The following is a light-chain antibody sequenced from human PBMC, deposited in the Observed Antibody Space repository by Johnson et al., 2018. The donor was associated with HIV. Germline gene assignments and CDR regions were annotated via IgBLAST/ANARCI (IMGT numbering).Light chain of an antibody. CDR2: DNN. Sequence: QSLLTQPPSVSAAPGQKVTISCSGSSSNIGRNYVSWYQQLPGTAPKLLIFDNNKRPSGIPDRFSASKSGTSATLGITGLQTGDEADYYCGTWDSSLSAHVFGTGTKVTFL. J-gene: IGLJ1*01. CDR3: GTWDSSLSAHV. CDR1: SSNIGRNY. V-gene: IGLV1-51*01.